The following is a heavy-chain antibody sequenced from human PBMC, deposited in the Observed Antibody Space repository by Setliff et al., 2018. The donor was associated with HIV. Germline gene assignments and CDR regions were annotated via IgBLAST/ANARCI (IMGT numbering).Heavy chain of an antibody. J-gene: IGHJ3*02. CDR1: GGSISNSRYY. V-gene: IGHV4-39*01. CDR2: IYYSGST. D-gene: IGHD3-22*01. Sequence: PSETLSLTCTVSGGSISNSRYYWSWIRQPPGKGLEWIGSIYYSGSTYYNPSLKSRVTISVDTSKNQFYLKLSSVTAADTAVYYCARILLYDSSAYFVNAFDIWGQGTVVTVSS. CDR3: ARILLYDSSAYFVNAFDI.